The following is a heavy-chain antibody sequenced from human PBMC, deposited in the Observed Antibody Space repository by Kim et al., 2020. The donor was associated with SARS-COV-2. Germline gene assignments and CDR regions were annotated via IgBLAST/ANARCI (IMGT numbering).Heavy chain of an antibody. CDR1: GYSFTRYW. CDR2: IYPGDSDT. V-gene: IGHV5-51*01. D-gene: IGHD3-10*01. J-gene: IGHJ5*02. Sequence: GESLKISCKGSGYSFTRYWIGWVRQMPGKGLEWMGIIYPGDSDTRYSPAFQGQVTISADKSISTAYLQWSSLKASDTAMYYCARQRNIDMVSGAFDPWGQGTLVTVSS. CDR3: ARQRNIDMVSGAFDP.